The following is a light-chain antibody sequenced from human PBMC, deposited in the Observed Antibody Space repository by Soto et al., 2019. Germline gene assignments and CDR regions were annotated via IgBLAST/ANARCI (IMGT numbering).Light chain of an antibody. J-gene: IGKJ3*01. CDR1: QDISTW. Sequence: DIQMTQSPSSVSASVGDRVTITCRASQDISTWLAWYQQKPGKAPRLLIYAASRLQRGVPSRFSGSRSGTDFTLTISSLQPEDFATYYCQQANSFLGITFGPGTKVDIK. V-gene: IGKV1-12*01. CDR2: AAS. CDR3: QQANSFLGIT.